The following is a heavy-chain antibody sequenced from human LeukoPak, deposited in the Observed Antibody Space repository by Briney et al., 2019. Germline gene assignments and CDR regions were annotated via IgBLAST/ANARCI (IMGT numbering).Heavy chain of an antibody. Sequence: GGSLRLSCAASGFTFSNYWMHWVRQAPGKGLEWVSGISPSGDITYYADSVKGRFTISRDNSKNTLYLEVISLTAEDTAVYYCAKDDAWLRFGEWSQGTLVTVSS. CDR3: AKDDAWLRFGE. V-gene: IGHV3-23*01. J-gene: IGHJ4*02. CDR1: GFTFSNYW. D-gene: IGHD3-10*01. CDR2: ISPSGDIT.